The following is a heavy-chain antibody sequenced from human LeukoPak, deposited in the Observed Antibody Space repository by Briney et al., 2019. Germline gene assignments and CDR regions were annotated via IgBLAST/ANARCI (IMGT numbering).Heavy chain of an antibody. CDR1: GYAFASSG. CDR2: ISPDNGNT. CDR3: ARGDGGNWWKVGGGES. Sequence: ASVKVSCKASGYAFASSGISWVRQAPGQGLEWMGWISPDNGNTNYAQKWQGRVTMTTDTSTNTAYMELRSLRSDDPGVYYCARGDGGNWWKVGGGESWGQGTLVTVFS. V-gene: IGHV1-18*01. J-gene: IGHJ4*02. D-gene: IGHD2-8*02.